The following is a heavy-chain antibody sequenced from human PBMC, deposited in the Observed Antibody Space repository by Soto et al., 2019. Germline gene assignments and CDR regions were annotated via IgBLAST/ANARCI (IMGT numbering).Heavy chain of an antibody. CDR1: GFTFSSYA. J-gene: IGHJ6*02. CDR2: ISYDGSNK. CDR3: ASLAVAGTYYYYGMDV. Sequence: QVQLVESGGGVVQPGRSLRLSCAASGFTFSSYAMHWVRQAPGKGLEWVAVISYDGSNKYYADSVKGRFTISRDNSKNTLYLQMNSLRAEDTAVYYCASLAVAGTYYYYGMDVWGQGTTVTVSS. D-gene: IGHD6-19*01. V-gene: IGHV3-30-3*01.